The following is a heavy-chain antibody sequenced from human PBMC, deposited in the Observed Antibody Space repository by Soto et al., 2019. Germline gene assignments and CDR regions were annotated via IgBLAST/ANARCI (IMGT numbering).Heavy chain of an antibody. V-gene: IGHV3-48*03. CDR2: ISTGGSTI. CDR1: GFTFSSFQ. J-gene: IGHJ4*02. Sequence: GGSLRLSCAASGFTFSSFQMSWVRQAPGKGLEWISYISTGGSTIYYVDSVKGRFTISRDNAKNSLYLQMNSLRAEDTAVYYCARSPKGAAADSEGSDYWGQGTLVTVSS. D-gene: IGHD6-13*01. CDR3: ARSPKGAAADSEGSDY.